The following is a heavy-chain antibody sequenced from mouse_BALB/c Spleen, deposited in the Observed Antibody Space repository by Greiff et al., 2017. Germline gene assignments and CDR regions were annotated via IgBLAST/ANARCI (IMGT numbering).Heavy chain of an antibody. Sequence: EVKVEESGPGLVKPSQSLSLTCSVTGYSITSGYYWNWIRQFPGNKLEWMGYISYDGSNNYNPSLKNRISITRDTSKNQFFLKLNSVTTEDTATYYCARDVSSSGYWGQGTTLTVSS. CDR2: ISYDGSN. D-gene: IGHD1-1*01. V-gene: IGHV3-6*02. J-gene: IGHJ2*01. CDR1: GYSITSGYY. CDR3: ARDVSSSGY.